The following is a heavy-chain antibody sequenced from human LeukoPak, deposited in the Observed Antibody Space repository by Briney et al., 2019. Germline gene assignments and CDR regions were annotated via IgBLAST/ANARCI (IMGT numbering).Heavy chain of an antibody. D-gene: IGHD1-1*01. CDR2: IYYSGST. CDR1: GGSISSSSYY. V-gene: IGHV4-39*01. CDR3: ARHRVLEAEFDY. Sequence: SETLSLTCTVSGGSISSSSYYWGWIRQPPGKGLEWIGSIYYSGSTHYNPSLKSRVTIPVDTSKNQFSLKLSSVTAADTAVYYCARHRVLEAEFDYWGQGTLVTVSS. J-gene: IGHJ4*02.